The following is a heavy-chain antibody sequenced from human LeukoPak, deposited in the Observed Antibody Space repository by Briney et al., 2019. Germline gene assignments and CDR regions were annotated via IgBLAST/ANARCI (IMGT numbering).Heavy chain of an antibody. CDR1: GFTFSDYD. CDR3: AKDPVLRFLEWLFPPGY. D-gene: IGHD3-3*01. J-gene: IGHJ4*02. Sequence: PGGSLRLSCADSGFTFSDYDMHWVRQAPGKGLEWVAIISFDGSDKYYADSVTGRFTISRGNSKNTLYLQMNSLRAEDTAVYYCAKDPVLRFLEWLFPPGYWGQGTLVTVSS. V-gene: IGHV3-30*18. CDR2: ISFDGSDK.